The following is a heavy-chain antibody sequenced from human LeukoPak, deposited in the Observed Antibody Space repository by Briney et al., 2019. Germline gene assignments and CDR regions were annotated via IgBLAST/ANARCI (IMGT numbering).Heavy chain of an antibody. CDR1: GFTFSDHS. Sequence: GGSLRLSCAASGFTFSDHSMNWVRQAPGKGLEWVSYITPDSKSIYYVDSVKGRFTISRDNAKHSLYLQMNNLRDEDTAVYYCARDSDWSSDYWGREPWSPSP. V-gene: IGHV3-48*02. D-gene: IGHD2-21*01. CDR3: ARDSDWSSDY. CDR2: ITPDSKSI. J-gene: IGHJ4*02.